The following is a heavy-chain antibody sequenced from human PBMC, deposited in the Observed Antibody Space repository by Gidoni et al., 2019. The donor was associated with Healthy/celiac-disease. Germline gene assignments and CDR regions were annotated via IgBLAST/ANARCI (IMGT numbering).Heavy chain of an antibody. Sequence: EVQLVESGGGLVQPGRSLRLSCAASGFTFDDYAMHWVRQAPGKGLEWVSGISWNSGSIGYAGSVKGRFTISRDNAKNSLYLQMNSLRVEDTALYYCAKVRLRLGELSIRGFDYWGQGTLVTVSS. V-gene: IGHV3-9*01. CDR3: AKVRLRLGELSIRGFDY. D-gene: IGHD3-16*02. CDR2: ISWNSGSI. CDR1: GFTFDDYA. J-gene: IGHJ4*02.